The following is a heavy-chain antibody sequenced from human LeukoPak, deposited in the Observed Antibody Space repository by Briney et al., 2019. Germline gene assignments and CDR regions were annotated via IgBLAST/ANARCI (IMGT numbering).Heavy chain of an antibody. CDR1: GFTFSSYG. V-gene: IGHV3-33*01. J-gene: IGHJ6*02. CDR2: IWYDGSNK. CDR3: ARISGGPIVTGYYYYGMDV. Sequence: GRSLRLSCAASGFTFSSYGMHWVRQAPGKGLEWVAVIWYDGSNKYYADSVKGRFTISRDNSKNTLYLQMNSLRAEDTAVYYCARISGGPIVTGYYYYGMDVWGQGTTVTVSS. D-gene: IGHD2/OR15-2a*01.